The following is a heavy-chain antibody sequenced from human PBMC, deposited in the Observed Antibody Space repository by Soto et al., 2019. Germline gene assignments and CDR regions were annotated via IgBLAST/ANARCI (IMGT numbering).Heavy chain of an antibody. D-gene: IGHD3-3*01. Sequence: WGSLLLSCAASGFTFSIYGMSWVRQAPGKGLDLVSAISGSGGSTYYADSVKGRFTISRDNSKNTLYLQMNSLRAEDTAVYYCAKVGEKKQKTYYDFWSRLAFDYWGQGTLVTVSS. CDR1: GFTFSIYG. CDR3: AKVGEKKQKTYYDFWSRLAFDY. CDR2: ISGSGGST. V-gene: IGHV3-23*01. J-gene: IGHJ4*02.